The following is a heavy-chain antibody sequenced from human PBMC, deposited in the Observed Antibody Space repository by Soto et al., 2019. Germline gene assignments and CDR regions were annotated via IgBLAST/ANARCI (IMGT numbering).Heavy chain of an antibody. D-gene: IGHD2-21*02. CDR3: ASGGVFLAYCGGDCYPPPGEYFQH. CDR2: IIPIFGTA. V-gene: IGHV1-69*13. J-gene: IGHJ1*01. Sequence: SVKVSCKASGGTFSSYAISWVRQAPGQGLEWMGGIIPIFGTANYAQKFQGRVTITADESTSTAYMELSSLRSEDTAVYYCASGGVFLAYCGGDCYPPPGEYFQHWGQGTLVTVSS. CDR1: GGTFSSYA.